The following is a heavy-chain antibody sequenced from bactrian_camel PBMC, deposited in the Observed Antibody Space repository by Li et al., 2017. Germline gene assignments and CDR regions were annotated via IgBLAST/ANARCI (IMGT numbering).Heavy chain of an antibody. CDR2: YTAGTQTT. Sequence: HVQLVESGGGSVEAGGSLRLSCVASGYTDGDYCMAWLRQVPGKEREGVAAYTAGTQTTEYSDSVKGRFTIGRDNAANSIYLQMSNLKPEDTAMYYCATADPCLPFLERRPIMEVDFGFWGQGTQVTVS. J-gene: IGHJ6*01. V-gene: IGHV3S1*01. D-gene: IGHD3*01. CDR3: ATADPCLPFLERRPIMEVDFGF. CDR1: GYTDGDYC.